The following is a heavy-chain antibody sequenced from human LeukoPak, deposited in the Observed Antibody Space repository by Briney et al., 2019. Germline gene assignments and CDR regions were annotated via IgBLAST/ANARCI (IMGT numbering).Heavy chain of an antibody. D-gene: IGHD2-15*01. V-gene: IGHV1-2*02. J-gene: IGHJ4*02. CDR1: GYTFTGYY. CDR2: INPNTGAT. CDR3: ARDERFCNGDNHYPDLGY. Sequence: GASVKVSCKASGYTFTGYYMCWVRHGPGQGLEWMGWINPNTGATKYAQNFQGRVTLTRDTSIRTTFMELSSLRSDDTAFYYCARDERFCNGDNHYPDLGYWGQGTLVTVSS.